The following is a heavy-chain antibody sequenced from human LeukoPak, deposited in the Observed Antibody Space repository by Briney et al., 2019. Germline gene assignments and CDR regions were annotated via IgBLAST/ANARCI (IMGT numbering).Heavy chain of an antibody. CDR3: AELGITMIGGV. V-gene: IGHV3-30*18. Sequence: GGSLRLSCIASGFAFRNYGMHWVRQAPGKGLEWVAVISYDETRKYYADSVKGRFTISRDNAKNSLYLQMNSLRAEDTAVYYCAELGITMIGGVWGKGTTVTISS. CDR1: GFAFRNYG. D-gene: IGHD3-10*02. J-gene: IGHJ6*04. CDR2: ISYDETRK.